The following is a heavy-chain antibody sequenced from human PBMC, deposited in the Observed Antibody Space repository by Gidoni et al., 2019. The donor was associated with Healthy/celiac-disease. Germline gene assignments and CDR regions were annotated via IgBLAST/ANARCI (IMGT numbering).Heavy chain of an antibody. CDR3: ARGVGYSGYDIFDY. Sequence: QVQLQESGPGLVKPSETLSLTCTVPGGSISSYYWSWIRQPPGKGLEWIGYIYYSGSTNYNPSLKSRVTISVDTSKNQFSLKLSSVTAADTAVYYCARGVGYSGYDIFDYWGQGTLVTVSS. CDR2: IYYSGST. J-gene: IGHJ4*02. D-gene: IGHD5-12*01. CDR1: GGSISSYY. V-gene: IGHV4-59*01.